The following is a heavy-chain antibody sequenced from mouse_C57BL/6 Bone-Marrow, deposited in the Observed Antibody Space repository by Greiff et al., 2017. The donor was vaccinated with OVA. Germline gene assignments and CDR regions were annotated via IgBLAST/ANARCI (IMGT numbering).Heavy chain of an antibody. CDR3: ARRGWLLRTPYWYFDV. CDR1: GYTFTSYW. CDR2: IHPNSGST. D-gene: IGHD2-3*01. V-gene: IGHV1-64*01. Sequence: QVQLQQPGAELVKPGASVKLSCKASGYTFTSYWMHWVKQRPGQGLEWIGMIHPNSGSTNYNEKFKSKATLTVDKSSSTAYMQLSSLTSEDYAVYYCARRGWLLRTPYWYFDVWGTGTTVTVSS. J-gene: IGHJ1*03.